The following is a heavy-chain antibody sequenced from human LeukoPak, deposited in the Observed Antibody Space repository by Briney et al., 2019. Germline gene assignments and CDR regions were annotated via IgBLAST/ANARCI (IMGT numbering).Heavy chain of an antibody. D-gene: IGHD2-2*01. V-gene: IGHV3-7*05. Sequence: GGSLRLSCGASGFXFSSYWMSWVRQAPGKGLEWVANIKQDGSEKYYVDSVKGRFTISRDNAKNSLYLQMNSLRAEDTAVYYCARDQRYCSSSSCPWEPFDYWGQGTLVTVSS. J-gene: IGHJ4*02. CDR3: ARDQRYCSSSSCPWEPFDY. CDR1: GFXFSSYW. CDR2: IKQDGSEK.